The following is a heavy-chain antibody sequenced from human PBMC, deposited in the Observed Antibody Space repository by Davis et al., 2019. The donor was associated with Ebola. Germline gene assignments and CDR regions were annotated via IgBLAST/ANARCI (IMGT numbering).Heavy chain of an antibody. V-gene: IGHV4-31*03. CDR1: GGSISSGGYY. J-gene: IGHJ4*02. Sequence: PSETLSLTCTVSGGSISSGGYYWSWIRQHPGKGLEWIGYIYYSGSTYYNPSLKSRVTISVDTSKNQFSLKLSSVTAADTAVYYCARVSDSSGYYWYYFDYWGQGTLVTVSS. CDR3: ARVSDSSGYYWYYFDY. D-gene: IGHD3-22*01. CDR2: IYYSGST.